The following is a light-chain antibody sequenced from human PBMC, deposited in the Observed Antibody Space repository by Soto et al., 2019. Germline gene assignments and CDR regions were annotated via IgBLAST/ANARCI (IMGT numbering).Light chain of an antibody. CDR3: QQRSNWPPGLT. J-gene: IGKJ4*01. V-gene: IGKV3-11*01. CDR1: QSVSSY. Sequence: EIVLTQSPATLSLSPGERATLSCRASQSVSSYLAWYQQKPGQAPRLLLYDASNRATGIPARFSGSGSGTDFTRTISSLEPEDFAVYYCQQRSNWPPGLTFGGGTKVEIK. CDR2: DAS.